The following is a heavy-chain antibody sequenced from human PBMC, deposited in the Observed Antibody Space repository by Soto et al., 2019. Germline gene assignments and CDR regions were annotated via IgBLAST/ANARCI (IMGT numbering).Heavy chain of an antibody. J-gene: IGHJ4*02. CDR2: VFYTGFT. Sequence: XETLSLTCSVSGSSISGSYYYWAWLRQSPGKGPEWIGSVFYTGFTSYNPSLESRVSVSVDTSKSQLSLKLSAVTAADTAVYYCATSQKGYNWNYFDHWGQGALVTVSS. V-gene: IGHV4-39*01. D-gene: IGHD1-20*01. CDR1: GSSISGSYYY. CDR3: ATSQKGYNWNYFDH.